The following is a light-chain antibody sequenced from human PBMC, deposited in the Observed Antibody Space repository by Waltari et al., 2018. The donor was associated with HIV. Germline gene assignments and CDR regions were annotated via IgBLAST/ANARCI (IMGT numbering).Light chain of an antibody. CDR3: SSYAGSSTWV. CDR2: EVS. Sequence: QSALTQPPSASGSPGQSVPIPCTGISSDAGDDHYVPWYQQSPGKAPKVKIYEVSKRPSGVPDRFSGSKSGNTASLTVSGLQADDEADYYCSSYAGSSTWVFGGGTKLTVL. CDR1: SSDAGDDHY. V-gene: IGLV2-8*01. J-gene: IGLJ3*02.